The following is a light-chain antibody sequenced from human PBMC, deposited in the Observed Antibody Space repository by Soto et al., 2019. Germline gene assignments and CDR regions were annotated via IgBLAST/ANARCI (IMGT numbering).Light chain of an antibody. CDR3: MQALQSLT. CDR2: FGS. V-gene: IGKV2-28*01. CDR1: QSLLHSNSNAY. Sequence: IVLTQTPACRPVTPGVPASISYTPGQSLLHSNSNAYLDWYVQKPGQSPQLLIYFGSNRAPGVPDRFSGSGSGTDFTLKINRVEAEDVGTYYCMQALQSLTFGQGTRLEIK. J-gene: IGKJ5*01.